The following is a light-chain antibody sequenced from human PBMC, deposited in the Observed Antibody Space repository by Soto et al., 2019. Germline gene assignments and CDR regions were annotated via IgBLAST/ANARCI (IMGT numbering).Light chain of an antibody. J-gene: IGLJ1*01. CDR3: CSYVGRNTYV. CDR2: DVS. CDR1: SSDVGGYNY. Sequence: SVLTQPRSASGSPGQSITISCTGTSSDVGGYNYVSWYQQHPAKAPKLIIFDVSKRPSGVPNRFSGSKSGNTASLTISGLRAEDEADYYCCSYVGRNTYVLGTGTKVTV. V-gene: IGLV2-11*01.